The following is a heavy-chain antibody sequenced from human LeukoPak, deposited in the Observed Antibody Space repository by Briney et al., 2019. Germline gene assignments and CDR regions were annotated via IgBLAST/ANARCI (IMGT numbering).Heavy chain of an antibody. D-gene: IGHD2/OR15-2a*01. J-gene: IGHJ4*02. CDR2: ISSSSSAI. CDR1: GFTFSSYN. Sequence: GGSLRLSCAASGFTFSSYNMNWVRRAPGKGLEWISYISSSSSAIYYADSVKGRSTISRDNAKNSLYLQMNSLRDEDTAVYYCVRDHYYSFDYWGQGTLVTVSS. V-gene: IGHV3-48*02. CDR3: VRDHYYSFDY.